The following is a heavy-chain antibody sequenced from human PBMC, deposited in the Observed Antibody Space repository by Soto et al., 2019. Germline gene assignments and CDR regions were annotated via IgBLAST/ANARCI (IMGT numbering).Heavy chain of an antibody. D-gene: IGHD3-22*01. CDR3: ARAQHYYDSSDKRLGAFDI. Sequence: PSETLSLTCTVSGDSISSGDYFWNWIRHHPGEGLEWIACISYSGSTYYNPSLKSRVTTSVDTSKNHFSLRLSSVTAADTAVYYCARAQHYYDSSDKRLGAFDIWGQGTMVTVS. J-gene: IGHJ3*02. V-gene: IGHV4-31*03. CDR1: GDSISSGDYF. CDR2: ISYSGST.